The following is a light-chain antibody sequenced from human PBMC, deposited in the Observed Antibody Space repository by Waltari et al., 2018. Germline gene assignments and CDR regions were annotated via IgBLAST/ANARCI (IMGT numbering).Light chain of an antibody. J-gene: IGLJ1*01. CDR3: HVWHPHVDPGV. Sequence: SYVVTQPPSVSVAPGETATITWGGDNIGTYSVHWYQQKAGQAPVLVIFYDRDRPSGIPERFSGSNSGNTATLTISRVEAGDEARYYCHVWHPHVDPGVFGTGTEVTVL. CDR1: NIGTYS. CDR2: YDR. V-gene: IGLV3-21*04.